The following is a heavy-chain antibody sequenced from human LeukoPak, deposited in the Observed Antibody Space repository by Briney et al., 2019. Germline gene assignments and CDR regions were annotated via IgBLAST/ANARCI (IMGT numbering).Heavy chain of an antibody. D-gene: IGHD3-10*01. CDR2: MNPNSGNT. CDR3: ARMHYYGSGSCNWFDP. J-gene: IGHJ5*02. V-gene: IGHV1-8*01. Sequence: ASVKVSCKASGYTFTSYDINWVRQATGQGLEWMGWMNPNSGNTGYAQKFQGRVTMTRNTSISTAYMELSSLRSEDTAMYYCARMHYYGSGSCNWFDPWGQGTLVTVSS. CDR1: GYTFTSYD.